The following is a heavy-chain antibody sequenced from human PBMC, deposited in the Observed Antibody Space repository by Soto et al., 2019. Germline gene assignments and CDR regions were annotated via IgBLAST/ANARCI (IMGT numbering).Heavy chain of an antibody. CDR1: GYTLPELS. D-gene: IGHD3-3*01. V-gene: IGHV1-24*01. J-gene: IGHJ6*02. CDR2: FDPEDGET. Sequence: ASVKVSCKVSGYTLPELSMHWVRQAPGKGLEWMGGFDPEDGETIYAQKFQGRVTMTEDTSTDTAYMELSILRFEDTAVYFCATARRDFWSGKSGMDVWGQGTTVTVSS. CDR3: ATARRDFWSGKSGMDV.